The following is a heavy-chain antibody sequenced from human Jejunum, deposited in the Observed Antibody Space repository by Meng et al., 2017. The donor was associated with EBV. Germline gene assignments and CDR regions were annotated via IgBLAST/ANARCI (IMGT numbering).Heavy chain of an antibody. V-gene: IGHV3-15*01. CDR2: IKSKADGETT. D-gene: IGHD1-26*01. Sequence: EVQLVESGGGLVNPGGSLSLSCAAAGFTFSNAWMNWVRQVPGKGLEWVGRIKSKADGETTEYPAPVRGRFTISRDDSKNTLYLQMNSLKTEDTAVFYCATNSGNYLVNYFDYWGQVTLVTVST. J-gene: IGHJ4*02. CDR1: GFTFSNAW. CDR3: ATNSGNYLVNYFDY.